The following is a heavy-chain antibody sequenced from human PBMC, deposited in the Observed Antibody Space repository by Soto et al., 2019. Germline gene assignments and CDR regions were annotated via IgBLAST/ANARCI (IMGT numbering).Heavy chain of an antibody. CDR2: INAGNGNT. CDR1: GYTFTGYA. J-gene: IGHJ6*02. V-gene: IGHV1-3*01. Sequence: ASVKVSCKASGYTFTGYAMHWVRQAPGQRLEWMGWINAGNGNTIYSQKFQGRVTITRDTSASTAYMELSSLRSEDTAVYYCVRDLRGSGSGWYYYFGMDVWSQGTTVTVSS. CDR3: VRDLRGSGSGWYYYFGMDV. D-gene: IGHD6-19*01.